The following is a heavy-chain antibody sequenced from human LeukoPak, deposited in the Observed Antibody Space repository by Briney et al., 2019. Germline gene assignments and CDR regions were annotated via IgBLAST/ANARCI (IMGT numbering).Heavy chain of an antibody. V-gene: IGHV3-30*02. CDR2: IQNDGNNK. Sequence: GGSLRLSCAASGFTFSSNGMHWVRQAPGKGLEWVAFIQNDGNNKKYADSVKGRFTISRDNSKNTLYLQTNSLRAEDTAVYCCARDWGTSSLYLVNWGQGTLVTVSS. CDR1: GFTFSSNG. J-gene: IGHJ4*02. D-gene: IGHD6-6*01. CDR3: ARDWGTSSLYLVN.